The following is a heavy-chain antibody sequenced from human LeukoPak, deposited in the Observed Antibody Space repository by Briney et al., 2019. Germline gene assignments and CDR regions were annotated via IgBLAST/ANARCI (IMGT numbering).Heavy chain of an antibody. CDR1: GYTFTSYG. Sequence: GASVKVSRNSSGYTFTSYGISWVRQARGQGIEWMGWITAYNCNTNYEQKLQGRVTMTTDTCTSTAYMELRSPRSDDTAGYYCARELKAGGDLFDYWGQGTLVTVSS. CDR2: ITAYNCNT. V-gene: IGHV1-18*01. J-gene: IGHJ4*02. CDR3: ARELKAGGDLFDY. D-gene: IGHD3-16*01.